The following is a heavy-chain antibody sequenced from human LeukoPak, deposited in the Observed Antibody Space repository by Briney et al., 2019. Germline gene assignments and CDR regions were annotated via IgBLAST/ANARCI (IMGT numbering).Heavy chain of an antibody. CDR2: INPNSGGT. Sequence: ASVKVSCKASGYIFTGYYMHWVRQAPGQGLEWMGWINPNSGGTNYAQKFQGRVSVTRDTSITTTYMELSRLRSDDTPVYYCARGPDFFDVWGQGTMVIVAS. CDR3: ARGPDFFDV. V-gene: IGHV1-2*02. CDR1: GYIFTGYY. D-gene: IGHD3/OR15-3a*01. J-gene: IGHJ3*01.